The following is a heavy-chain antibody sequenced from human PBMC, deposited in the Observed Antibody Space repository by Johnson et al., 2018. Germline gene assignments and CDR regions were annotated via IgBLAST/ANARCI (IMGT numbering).Heavy chain of an antibody. CDR3: AKDFMTTAAEYFQH. V-gene: IGHV3-74*01. J-gene: IGHJ1*01. CDR2: MNSDGSST. D-gene: IGHD1-14*01. CDR1: GLTFSRYW. Sequence: VQLQESGGGLIQPGGSLRLSCAASGLTFSRYWMHWVRQAPGKGLVWVSRMNSDGSSTNYADPVKGRFTISRDNAKNRRYLQMKNLKAEDTAVYYCAKDFMTTAAEYFQHWGQGTLVTVSS.